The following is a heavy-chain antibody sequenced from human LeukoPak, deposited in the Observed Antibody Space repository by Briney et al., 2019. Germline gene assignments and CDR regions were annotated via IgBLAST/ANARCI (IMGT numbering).Heavy chain of an antibody. CDR1: GFTFSTYA. Sequence: GGSLRLSCVASGFTFSTYAMHWVRQAPGKGLEWVAVILYDGNNKYYADSVKGRFTISRDNSKNTLYLQMNSLRAEDTAVYYCARGRKYSYGTYYYGLDVWGQGTTVTVYS. V-gene: IGHV3-30-3*01. D-gene: IGHD5-18*01. CDR3: ARGRKYSYGTYYYGLDV. CDR2: ILYDGNNK. J-gene: IGHJ6*02.